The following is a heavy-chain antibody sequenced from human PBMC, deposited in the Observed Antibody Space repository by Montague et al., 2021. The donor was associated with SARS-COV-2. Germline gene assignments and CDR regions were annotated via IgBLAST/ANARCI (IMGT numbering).Heavy chain of an antibody. V-gene: IGHV4-39*01. J-gene: IGHJ3*02. Sequence: SETLSLTCTVSGDSISSSSYYWGWIRQPPGKGLEWIGSIYYSGSTYYNPSLKSRVTISVDTSKNQFSLKLSSVTAADTAVYYCARSSRWFGELALDAFDIWGQGTMVTVSS. CDR3: ARSSRWFGELALDAFDI. D-gene: IGHD3-10*01. CDR2: IYYSGST. CDR1: GDSISSSSYY.